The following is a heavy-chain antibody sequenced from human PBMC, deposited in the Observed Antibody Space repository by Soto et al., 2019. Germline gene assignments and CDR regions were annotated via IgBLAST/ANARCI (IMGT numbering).Heavy chain of an antibody. D-gene: IGHD6-6*01. V-gene: IGHV1-2*04. CDR3: ARDNSSSSELDY. CDR2: INPNSGGT. CDR1: GYTFTGYY. J-gene: IGHJ4*02. Sequence: ASVKVSCKASGYTFTGYYMHWVRQAPGQGLEWMGWINPNSGGTNYAQKFQGWVTMTRDTSISTAYMELSRLRSDDTAVYYCARDNSSSSELDYWGQGTLVTVSS.